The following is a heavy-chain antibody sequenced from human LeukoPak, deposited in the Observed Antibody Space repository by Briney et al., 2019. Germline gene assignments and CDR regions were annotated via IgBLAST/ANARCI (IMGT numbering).Heavy chain of an antibody. D-gene: IGHD3-10*01. CDR2: ISSSSIYI. CDR1: GFTFSSHS. CDR3: AGGDGATPPDVFDI. J-gene: IGHJ3*02. Sequence: GGSLRLSCAASGFTFSSHSMNWVRQAPGKGLQWVSSISSSSIYIYYADSVKGRFTISRDNAKNSLYLQMNSLRGEDTAVYYCAGGDGATPPDVFDIWGQGTMVTVSS. V-gene: IGHV3-21*01.